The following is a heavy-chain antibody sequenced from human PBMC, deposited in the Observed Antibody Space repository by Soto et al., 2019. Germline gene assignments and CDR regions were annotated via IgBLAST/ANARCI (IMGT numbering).Heavy chain of an antibody. Sequence: QVQLQQWGAGLLKPSETLSLTCAVYGGSFSGYYWSWIRQPPGQGLEWIGEINHSGSTNYNPSLKRRVTISVDTSKNQFSLKLSSVTAADTAVYYCARRGDSSGYTDYWGQGILVTVSS. CDR3: ARRGDSSGYTDY. D-gene: IGHD3-22*01. CDR2: INHSGST. V-gene: IGHV4-34*01. CDR1: GGSFSGYY. J-gene: IGHJ4*02.